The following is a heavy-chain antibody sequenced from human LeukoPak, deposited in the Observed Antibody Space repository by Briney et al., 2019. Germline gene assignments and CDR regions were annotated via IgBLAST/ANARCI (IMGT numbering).Heavy chain of an antibody. D-gene: IGHD3-22*01. CDR2: IYPGDSDT. CDR1: GYIFTSYW. J-gene: IGHJ3*02. CDR3: ARRPYDTRAFDI. Sequence: GASLQISCKGSGYIFTSYWIGWVRQLPGKGLEWMGIIYPGDSDTRYSPSFQGQVTISADKSISTAYLQWSSLKASDTAMYYCARRPYDTRAFDIWGQGTMVTVSS. V-gene: IGHV5-51*01.